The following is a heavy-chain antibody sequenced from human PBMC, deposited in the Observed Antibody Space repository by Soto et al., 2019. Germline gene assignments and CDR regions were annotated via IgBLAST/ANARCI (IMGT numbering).Heavy chain of an antibody. CDR1: GDSIYNSIDY. CDR2: IYYSGTT. D-gene: IGHD5-18*01. Sequence: PSETLSLTCTASGDSIYNSIDYWGWIRQAPGKGLEWIGSIYYSGTTYYNPSLKSRVTISVDTSKNQFSLKLSSVTAADTGVYFCARQLMWIRNANNDFWGQGTRVTVSS. J-gene: IGHJ4*02. CDR3: ARQLMWIRNANNDF. V-gene: IGHV4-39*01.